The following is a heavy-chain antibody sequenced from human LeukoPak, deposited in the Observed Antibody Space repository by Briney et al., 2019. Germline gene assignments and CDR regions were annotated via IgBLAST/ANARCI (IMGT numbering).Heavy chain of an antibody. D-gene: IGHD2-15*01. CDR2: IFHSGST. CDR3: ARGTATWVFDS. J-gene: IGHJ4*02. V-gene: IGHV4-59*01. CDR1: GGSITSYY. Sequence: PSETLSLTCTVSGGSITSYYWSWVRQPPGKGLEWIGYIFHSGSTKYNPSLKSRVTISVDMSKNQFSLRVNSVTAADTAVYYCARGTATWVFDSWGQGTQVTVSS.